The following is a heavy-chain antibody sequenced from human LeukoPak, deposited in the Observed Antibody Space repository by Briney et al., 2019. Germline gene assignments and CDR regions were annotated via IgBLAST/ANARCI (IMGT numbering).Heavy chain of an antibody. CDR1: GFTFSSYA. Sequence: SGGSLRLSCAASGFTFSSYAMSWVRQAPGKGLEWVSAISGSGGSTYYADSVKGRFTISRDNSKNTLYLQMNSLRAEDTAVYYCARHLSSSWGAVDYWGQGTLVTVSS. CDR3: ARHLSSSWGAVDY. J-gene: IGHJ4*02. V-gene: IGHV3-23*01. D-gene: IGHD6-13*01. CDR2: ISGSGGST.